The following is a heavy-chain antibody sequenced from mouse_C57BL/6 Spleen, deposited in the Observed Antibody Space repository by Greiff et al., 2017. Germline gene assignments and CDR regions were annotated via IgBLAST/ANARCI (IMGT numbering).Heavy chain of an antibody. V-gene: IGHV1-54*01. Sequence: VQLQQSGAELVRPGTSVKVSCKASGYAFTNYLLEWVKQRPGPGLEWIGVINPGSGGTNYNEKFKGKATLTADKSSSTAYMQLSSLTSEDSAVYFCARRGTTESGAWFAYWGQGTLVTVSA. D-gene: IGHD1-1*01. CDR3: ARRGTTESGAWFAY. CDR1: GYAFTNYL. CDR2: INPGSGGT. J-gene: IGHJ3*01.